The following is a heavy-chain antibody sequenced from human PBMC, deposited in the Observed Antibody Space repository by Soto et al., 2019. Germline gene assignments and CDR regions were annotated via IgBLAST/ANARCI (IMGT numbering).Heavy chain of an antibody. CDR2: IYYSGST. CDR3: ARHNYGSGSTYFDY. V-gene: IGHV4-59*08. J-gene: IGHJ4*02. Sequence: ETLSLTCAVYGGSFSGYYWSWIRQPPGKGLEWIGYIYYSGSTNYNPSLKSRVTISVDTSKNQFSLKLNSMTAADTAVYYCARHNYGSGSTYFDYWGQGTLVTVSS. CDR1: GGSFSGYY. D-gene: IGHD3-10*01.